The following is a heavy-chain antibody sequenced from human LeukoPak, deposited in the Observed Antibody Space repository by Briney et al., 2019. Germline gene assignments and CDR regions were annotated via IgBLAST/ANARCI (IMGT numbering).Heavy chain of an antibody. CDR2: ISGSGGST. CDR1: GFTFSSYA. CDR3: AKGGPYYYDSSGYYVVNLECYFDY. Sequence: GGSLRLSCAASGFTFSSYAMSWVRQAPGKGLEWVSAISGSGGSTYYADSVKGRFTISRDNSKNTLYLQMNSLRAEDTAVYYCAKGGPYYYDSSGYYVVNLECYFDYWGQGSLVTVSS. J-gene: IGHJ4*02. V-gene: IGHV3-23*01. D-gene: IGHD3-22*01.